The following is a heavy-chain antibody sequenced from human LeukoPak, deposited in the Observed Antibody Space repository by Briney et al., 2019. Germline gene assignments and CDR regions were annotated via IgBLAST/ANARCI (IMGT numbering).Heavy chain of an antibody. J-gene: IGHJ6*04. D-gene: IGHD3-10*02. CDR3: AELGITMIGGV. CDR1: GFAFSTYA. V-gene: IGHV3-30*01. CDR2: ISYDGSDK. Sequence: QPGGSLRLSCEVSGFAFSTYAFHWVRQAPGEGLQWVALISYDGSDKYYADSVKGRFTISRDNSKNTLYLQMNSLRPEDTAVYYCAELGITMIGGVWGKGTTVTISS.